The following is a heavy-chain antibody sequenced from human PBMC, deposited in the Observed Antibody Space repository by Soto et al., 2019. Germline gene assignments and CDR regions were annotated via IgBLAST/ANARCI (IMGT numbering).Heavy chain of an antibody. Sequence: GASVKVSCKASGYTFTSYAMHWVRQAPGQRLEWMGWINTGNGNTKYSQKFQGRVTITRDTSASTAYMELSSLRSEDTAVYYCARAVGGPTSNLDYWGQGTLVTVSS. V-gene: IGHV1-3*04. D-gene: IGHD3-16*01. CDR3: ARAVGGPTSNLDY. J-gene: IGHJ4*02. CDR2: INTGNGNT. CDR1: GYTFTSYA.